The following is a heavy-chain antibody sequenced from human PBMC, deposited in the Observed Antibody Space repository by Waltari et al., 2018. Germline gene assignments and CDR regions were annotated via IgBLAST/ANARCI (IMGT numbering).Heavy chain of an antibody. CDR3: AGRGYSYGDDYYYYMDV. D-gene: IGHD5-18*01. Sequence: QVQLQESGPGLVKPSQTLSLTCTVSGGSISSGSYYWSWIRQPAGKGLEWIGRIYTSGGTTHNPALKGRGTIPVDTSKNQFSLKLSSVTAADTAVYYCAGRGYSYGDDYYYYMDVWGKGTTVTVSS. CDR1: GGSISSGSYY. CDR2: IYTSGGT. V-gene: IGHV4-61*02. J-gene: IGHJ6*03.